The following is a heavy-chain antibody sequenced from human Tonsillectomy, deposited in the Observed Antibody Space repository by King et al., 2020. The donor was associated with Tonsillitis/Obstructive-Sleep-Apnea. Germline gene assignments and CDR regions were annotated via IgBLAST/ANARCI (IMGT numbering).Heavy chain of an antibody. CDR2: IYYSGST. Sequence: VQLQESGPGLVKPSETLSLTCTVSGGSISSYYWSWIRPPPGKGLEWIGYIYYSGSTNYNPSLKSRVTISVDTSKNQFSLKLSSVTAADTAVYYCARSSSNFDYWGQGTLVTVSS. D-gene: IGHD2-2*01. CDR3: ARSSSNFDY. J-gene: IGHJ4*02. CDR1: GGSISSYY. V-gene: IGHV4-59*01.